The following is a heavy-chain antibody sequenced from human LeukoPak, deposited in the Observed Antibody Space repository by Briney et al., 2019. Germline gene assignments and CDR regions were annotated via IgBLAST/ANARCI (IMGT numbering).Heavy chain of an antibody. V-gene: IGHV3-23*01. CDR1: GFTFSSYV. CDR2: ISDNGVTR. J-gene: IGHJ6*02. CDR3: AEAPAPYYYYYGMDV. Sequence: GGSLRLSCAASGFTFSSYVMNWVRQAPGKGLEWVSSISDNGVTRYYADSVKGRFTISGDNSDNTVYLQMNSLRAEDTAIYYCAEAPAPYYYYYGMDVWDQGTAVTVSS.